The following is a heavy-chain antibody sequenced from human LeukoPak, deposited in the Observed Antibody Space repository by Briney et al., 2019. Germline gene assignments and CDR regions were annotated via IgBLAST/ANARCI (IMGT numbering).Heavy chain of an antibody. V-gene: IGHV3-7*01. CDR2: IKQDGSEK. Sequence: GGSLRLSCAASGFTFSSYWMSWVRQAPGKGLEWLANIKQDGSEKYYVDSVKGRFTISRDNAKNSLYLQMISLRAEDTAVYYCARDQIFGSCYDYWGQGTLVTVSS. CDR1: GFTFSSYW. J-gene: IGHJ4*02. D-gene: IGHD2-15*01. CDR3: ARDQIFGSCYDY.